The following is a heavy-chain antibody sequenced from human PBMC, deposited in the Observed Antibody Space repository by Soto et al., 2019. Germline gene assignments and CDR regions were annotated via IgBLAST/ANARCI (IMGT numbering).Heavy chain of an antibody. CDR3: AKDCWSPGPGVVIIQPFDY. D-gene: IGHD3-3*01. CDR2: ILYDGSNE. J-gene: IGHJ4*02. Sequence: GGSLRLSCAASGFTFNTYGMHWVRQAPGKGLEWVALILYDGSNEYYADSVRGRFTISRDNSRNTLYLQMNSLRAEDTAVYYCAKDCWSPGPGVVIIQPFDYWDQGTMVTVSS. CDR1: GFTFNTYG. V-gene: IGHV3-30*18.